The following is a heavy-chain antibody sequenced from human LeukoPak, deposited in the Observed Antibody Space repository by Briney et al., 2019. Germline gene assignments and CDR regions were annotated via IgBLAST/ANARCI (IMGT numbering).Heavy chain of an antibody. CDR2: INSDGSST. CDR1: GFTFSSYW. J-gene: IGHJ4*02. D-gene: IGHD3-22*01. V-gene: IGHV3-74*01. CDR3: AKGGYYDTTGYHHFDY. Sequence: GGSLRLSCAASGFTFSSYWMHWVRQAPGKGLVWVSRINSDGSSTSYADPVKGRFTISRDNAKNTLYLQMNSLRAEDTAVYFCAKGGYYDTTGYHHFDYWGQGTLVTVSS.